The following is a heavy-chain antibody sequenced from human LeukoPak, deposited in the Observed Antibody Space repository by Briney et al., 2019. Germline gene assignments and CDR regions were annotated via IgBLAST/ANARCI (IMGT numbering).Heavy chain of an antibody. V-gene: IGHV1-24*01. CDR3: ARGGLGSYYNRWFDP. CDR2: FDPEDGET. CDR1: GYTLTELS. Sequence: ASVKVSCKVSGYTLTELSMHWVRQAPGKGLEWMGGFDPEDGETIYAQKLQGRVTMTTDTSTSTAYMELRSLRSDDTAVYYCARGGLGSYYNRWFDPWGQGTLVTVSS. D-gene: IGHD3-10*01. J-gene: IGHJ5*02.